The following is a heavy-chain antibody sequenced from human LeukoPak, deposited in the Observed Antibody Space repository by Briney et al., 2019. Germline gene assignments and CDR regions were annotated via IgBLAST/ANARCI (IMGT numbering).Heavy chain of an antibody. J-gene: IGHJ5*02. D-gene: IGHD3-10*01. Sequence: PSQTLSLTCTVSGGSISSGGYYWSWIRQPPGKGLEWIGEINHSGSTNYNPSLKSRVTISVDTSKNQFSLKLSSVTAADTAVYYCARVFMVRDSDWFDPWGQGTLVTVSS. CDR1: GGSISSGGYY. CDR3: ARVFMVRDSDWFDP. V-gene: IGHV4-30-2*01. CDR2: INHSGST.